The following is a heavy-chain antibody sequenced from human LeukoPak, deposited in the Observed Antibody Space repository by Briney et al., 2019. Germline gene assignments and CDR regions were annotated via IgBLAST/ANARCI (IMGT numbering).Heavy chain of an antibody. CDR1: GFTFSYAW. D-gene: IGHD5-18*01. CDR2: IRGKTDCGTT. CDR3: TTEMDTAIYY. V-gene: IGHV3-15*01. J-gene: IGHJ4*02. Sequence: GGSLRLSCAASGFTFSYAWMTWVRQAPRKGLEWVGRIRGKTDCGTTDYAAPVKGRLTISGDDSKNTLYLQMNSLRTEDTAVYYCTTEMDTAIYYWGQGTLVTVSS.